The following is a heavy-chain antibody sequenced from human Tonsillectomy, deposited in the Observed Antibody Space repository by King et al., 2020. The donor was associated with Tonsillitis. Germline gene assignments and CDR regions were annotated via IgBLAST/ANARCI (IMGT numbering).Heavy chain of an antibody. D-gene: IGHD1-26*01. J-gene: IGHJ4*02. CDR1: GFTFSSYE. Sequence: VQLVESGGGLVQPGGSLRLSCAASGFTFSSYEMNWVRQAPGKGLEWISYIGSSGSTKNYADSVKGRFTISRDNAKNSLYLQMNSLRAEDTAVYYCARDLLGGSYPFDYWGQGTLVTVSS. CDR2: IGSSGSTK. V-gene: IGHV3-48*03. CDR3: ARDLLGGSYPFDY.